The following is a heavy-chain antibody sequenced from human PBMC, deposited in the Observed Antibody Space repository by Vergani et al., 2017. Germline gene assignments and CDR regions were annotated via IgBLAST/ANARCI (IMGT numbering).Heavy chain of an antibody. Sequence: QVQLQESGPGLVKPSETLSLTCTVSGGSISSYYWSWIRQPPGKGLEWIGYIHYIGSTNYNPSLKSGVTISVDTSKNQFSLKLSSVTAADTAVYYCARVLGSYCSGGSCYSEDDAFDIWGQGTMVTVSS. CDR2: IHYIGST. CDR3: ARVLGSYCSGGSCYSEDDAFDI. CDR1: GGSISSYY. V-gene: IGHV4-59*01. D-gene: IGHD2-15*01. J-gene: IGHJ3*02.